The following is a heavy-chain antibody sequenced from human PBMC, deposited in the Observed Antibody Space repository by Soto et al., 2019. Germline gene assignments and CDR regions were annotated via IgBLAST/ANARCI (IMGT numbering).Heavy chain of an antibody. V-gene: IGHV3-30-3*01. CDR1: GFTFSSYA. CDR2: ISYDGSNK. D-gene: IGHD2-8*02. CDR3: ASEQLVVLRSALDY. Sequence: QVQLVESGGGVVQPGRSLRLSCAASGFTFSSYAMHWVRQSPGKGLEWVAVISYDGSNKYYADSVKGRFTISRDNSKNTLYLQMNSLRAEDTAVYYCASEQLVVLRSALDYWGQGTLVTVSS. J-gene: IGHJ4*02.